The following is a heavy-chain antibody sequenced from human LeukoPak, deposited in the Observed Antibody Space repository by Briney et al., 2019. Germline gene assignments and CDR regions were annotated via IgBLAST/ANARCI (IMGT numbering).Heavy chain of an antibody. CDR3: ARESWSDSVAFDI. CDR2: VSYGGIDK. Sequence: GTSLRLSCAASGFNFSSYAMHWVRQAPGEGLEWVGLVSYGGIDKSYADSVKGRFTISRDSSKRTLYLQMNSLRAEDTAMYYCARESWSDSVAFDIWGLGTMVIVSS. J-gene: IGHJ3*02. D-gene: IGHD3-3*01. CDR1: GFNFSSYA. V-gene: IGHV3-30*04.